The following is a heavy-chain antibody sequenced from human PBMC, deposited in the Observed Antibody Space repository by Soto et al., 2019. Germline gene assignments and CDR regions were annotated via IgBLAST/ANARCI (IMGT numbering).Heavy chain of an antibody. CDR3: ASLSAPVDH. CDR2: IDSDGSST. D-gene: IGHD2-2*01. V-gene: IGHV3-74*01. Sequence: EVQLVESGGGLIQPAGSVSLSCAASGFTWMHWVRQRPGKGMEWVSEIDSDGSSTDYADSVQGRFTVSRDNAQNSLFLQMNSLRAEDTAVYYCASLSAPVDHWGQGILVTVSS. CDR1: GFTW. J-gene: IGHJ4*02.